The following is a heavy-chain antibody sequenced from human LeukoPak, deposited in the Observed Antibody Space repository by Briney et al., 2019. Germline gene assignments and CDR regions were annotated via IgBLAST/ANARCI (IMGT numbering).Heavy chain of an antibody. CDR1: GFTFSSYW. Sequence: AGGSLRLSCAASGFTFSSYWVQWVRQAPGKGLVWISRINSDGSSLSYADSVKGRFTISRDNAKNTLYLQMNSLRAEDTAVYYCARDSYYAPDYWGQGTLVTVSS. D-gene: IGHD3-10*01. V-gene: IGHV3-74*01. CDR3: ARDSYYAPDY. J-gene: IGHJ4*02. CDR2: INSDGSSL.